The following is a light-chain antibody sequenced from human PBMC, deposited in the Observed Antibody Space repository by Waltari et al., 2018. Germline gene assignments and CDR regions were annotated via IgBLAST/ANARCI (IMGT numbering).Light chain of an antibody. J-gene: IGLJ2*01. CDR1: TSNLVDNY. CDR3: ATWDRILSAVI. Sequence: QSVLTQPLSASAAPGQQVNISSPGTTSNLVDNYASCYQRLPGKDPRLLIFSNSERPSGIPDRFYGSKSDTSATLGITGLQTGDEADYYCATWDRILSAVIIGGGTKLTVL. V-gene: IGLV1-51*01. CDR2: SNS.